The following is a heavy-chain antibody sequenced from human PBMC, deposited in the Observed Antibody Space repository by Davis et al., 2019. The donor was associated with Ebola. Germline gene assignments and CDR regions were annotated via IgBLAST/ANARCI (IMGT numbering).Heavy chain of an antibody. D-gene: IGHD6-6*01. CDR2: INSDGSST. CDR3: AQGIAARPPLPFDY. V-gene: IGHV3-74*01. J-gene: IGHJ4*02. CDR1: GFTFSSYW. Sequence: HTGGSLRLSCAASGFTFSSYWMHWVRQAPGKGLVWVSRINSDGSSTTYADSVKGRFTISRDNAKNSLYLQMNSLRAEDTALYYCAQGIAARPPLPFDYWGQGTLVTVSS.